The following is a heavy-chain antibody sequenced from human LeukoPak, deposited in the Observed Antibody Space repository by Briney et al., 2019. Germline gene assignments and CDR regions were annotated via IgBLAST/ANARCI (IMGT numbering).Heavy chain of an antibody. Sequence: PGGSLRLSCAASGFTFSSYAMSWVRQAPGKGLEWVANIKQDGSEKYYVDSVKGRFTISRDNAKNSLYLQINSLRAEDTAVYYCARGGQYYYGMDVWGQGTTVTVSS. CDR2: IKQDGSEK. J-gene: IGHJ6*02. D-gene: IGHD3-16*01. CDR1: GFTFSSYA. CDR3: ARGGQYYYGMDV. V-gene: IGHV3-7*01.